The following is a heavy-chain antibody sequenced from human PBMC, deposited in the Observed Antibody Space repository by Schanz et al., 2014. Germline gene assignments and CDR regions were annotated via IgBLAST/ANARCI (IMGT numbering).Heavy chain of an antibody. D-gene: IGHD3-10*01. J-gene: IGHJ6*02. V-gene: IGHV3-23*01. CDR2: IGGSGDST. Sequence: EVQLLESGGALVQPGGSLRLSCSASGFTFSTYAMSWVRQAPGKGLEWVSGIGGSGDSTHYADSVKGRFIISRDNSMNTVYLRMNSLRSDDAAVYYCARAQGVIRLYYGVDVWGQGTTVTVSS. CDR1: GFTFSTYA. CDR3: ARAQGVIRLYYGVDV.